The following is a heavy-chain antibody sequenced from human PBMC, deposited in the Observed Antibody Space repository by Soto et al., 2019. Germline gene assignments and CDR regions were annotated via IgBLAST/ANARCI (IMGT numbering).Heavy chain of an antibody. Sequence: PGGSLRLSCAASGFNFRNFPMTWVRQVPGQGLEYVSSITSSGEQTFYADSVKGRFSISRDNSKGILHLQMNSLRAEDTAIYHSAKGVIDRGANAWGQRTVVTVSS. V-gene: IGHV3-23*01. CDR2: ITSSGEQT. CDR1: GFNFRNFP. CDR3: AKGVIDRGANA. J-gene: IGHJ5*02. D-gene: IGHD2-8*01.